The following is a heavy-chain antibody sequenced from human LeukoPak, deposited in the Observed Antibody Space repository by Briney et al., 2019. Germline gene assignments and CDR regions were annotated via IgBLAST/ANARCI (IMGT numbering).Heavy chain of an antibody. D-gene: IGHD3-10*01. Sequence: SETLSLTCTVSGGSINSETYYWSWIRQPAGKGLEWVGRIYTSGSTSYNPSLKSRVTISEDTSKNQFSLKLSSVTAADTAVYYCARGLGHSGSYFFDYWGQGTLVTVSS. CDR2: IYTSGST. V-gene: IGHV4-61*02. CDR1: GGSINSETYY. CDR3: ARGLGHSGSYFFDY. J-gene: IGHJ4*02.